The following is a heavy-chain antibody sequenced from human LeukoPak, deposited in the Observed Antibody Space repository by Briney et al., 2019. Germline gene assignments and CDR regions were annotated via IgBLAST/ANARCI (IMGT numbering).Heavy chain of an antibody. V-gene: IGHV3-21*01. CDR3: ARVYPGRHIYMVRGVMMDY. J-gene: IGHJ4*02. Sequence: PGGSLRLSCAASGFTFSSYSMNWVRQSPGKGLEWVLSISRSSSYIYYADSVKGRFTISRDNAKNSLYLQMNSLRAEDTAVYYCARVYPGRHIYMVRGVMMDYWGQGTLVTVSS. CDR1: GFTFSSYS. D-gene: IGHD3-10*01. CDR2: ISRSSSYI.